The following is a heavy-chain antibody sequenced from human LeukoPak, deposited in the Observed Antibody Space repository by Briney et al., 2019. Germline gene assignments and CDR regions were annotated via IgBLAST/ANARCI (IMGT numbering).Heavy chain of an antibody. Sequence: PGGSLRLSCVASGFTFSDFYMTWIRQAPGKGLEWLSYISSSSSTNYADSVKGRFTISRDNAKKSLFLQMDSLRAEDTAVYYCAKGHTILALGGQGTLVTVSS. J-gene: IGHJ1*01. CDR1: GFTFSDFY. V-gene: IGHV3-11*05. CDR2: ISSSSST. D-gene: IGHD2-8*02. CDR3: AKGHTILAL.